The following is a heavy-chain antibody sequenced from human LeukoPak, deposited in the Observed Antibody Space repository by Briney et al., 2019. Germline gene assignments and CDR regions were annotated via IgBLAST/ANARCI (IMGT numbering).Heavy chain of an antibody. D-gene: IGHD6-13*01. CDR2: IYYSGST. Sequence: PSETLSLTCTVSGGSISSYYWSWIRQPPGKGLEWIGYIYYSGSTNYNPSLKSRVTISVDTSKNQFSLKLSSVTAADTAVYYCARHLGGSSCWYLCDYWGQGTLVTVSS. V-gene: IGHV4-59*08. CDR1: GGSISSYY. CDR3: ARHLGGSSCWYLCDY. J-gene: IGHJ4*02.